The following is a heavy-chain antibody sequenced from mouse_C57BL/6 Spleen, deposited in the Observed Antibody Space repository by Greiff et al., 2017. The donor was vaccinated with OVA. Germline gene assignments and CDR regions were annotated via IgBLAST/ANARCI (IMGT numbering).Heavy chain of an antibody. J-gene: IGHJ2*01. CDR3: AGGESFDY. V-gene: IGHV1-4*01. Sequence: VQRVESGAELARPGASVKMSCKASGYTFTSYTMHWVKQRPGQGLEWIGYINPSSGYTKYNQKFKDKATLTADKSSSTAYMQLSSLTSEDSAVYYCAGGESFDYWGQGTTLTVSS. CDR2: INPSSGYT. CDR1: GYTFTSYT.